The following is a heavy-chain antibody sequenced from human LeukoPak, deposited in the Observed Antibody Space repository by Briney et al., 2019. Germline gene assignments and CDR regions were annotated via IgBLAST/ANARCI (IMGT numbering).Heavy chain of an antibody. J-gene: IGHJ4*02. CDR1: GFTFSSYW. V-gene: IGHV3-74*01. D-gene: IGHD4-17*01. CDR3: ARGSEDGDYEDYFDY. CDR2: INSDGSST. Sequence: GGSLRLSCAASGFTFSSYWMHWVRQAPGKGLVWVSRINSDGSSTSYADSVKGRFTIPRDNAKNTLYLQMNSLRAEDTAVYYCARGSEDGDYEDYFDYWGQGTLVTVSS.